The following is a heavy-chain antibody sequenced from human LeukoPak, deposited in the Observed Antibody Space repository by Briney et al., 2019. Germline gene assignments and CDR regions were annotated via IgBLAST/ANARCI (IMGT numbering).Heavy chain of an antibody. J-gene: IGHJ4*02. Sequence: PGGSLRLSCEASGFTISSYWMSWVRQAPGKGLEWVAHIKEDESDEYYVDSVRGRFTASRDNAKNSVNLQMNSLRVEDTAVYYCARWRGRQSEFDYWGQGTLVTVSS. D-gene: IGHD1-1*01. CDR1: GFTISSYW. CDR3: ARWRGRQSEFDY. CDR2: IKEDESDE. V-gene: IGHV3-7*01.